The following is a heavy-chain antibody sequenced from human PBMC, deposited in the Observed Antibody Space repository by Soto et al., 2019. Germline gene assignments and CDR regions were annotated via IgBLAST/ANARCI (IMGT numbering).Heavy chain of an antibody. V-gene: IGHV4-59*08. J-gene: IGHJ4*02. Sequence: SETLSLTCTVSGGSISSYYWSWIRQPPGKGLEWIGYIYYSGSTNYNPSLKIRVTISVDTSKNQFSLKLSSVTAADTAVYYCASSELELRFNPGPNYWGQGTLVTVSS. CDR1: GGSISSYY. D-gene: IGHD1-7*01. CDR2: IYYSGST. CDR3: ASSELELRFNPGPNY.